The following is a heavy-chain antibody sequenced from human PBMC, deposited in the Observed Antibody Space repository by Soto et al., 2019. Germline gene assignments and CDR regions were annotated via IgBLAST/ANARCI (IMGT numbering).Heavy chain of an antibody. V-gene: IGHV3-7*01. CDR1: GFTFSSYW. CDR2: IKQDGSEK. D-gene: IGHD3-3*01. Sequence: GESLKISCAASGFTFSSYWMSWVRQAPGKGLEWVANIKQDGSEKYYVDSVKGRFTISRDNAKNSLYLQMNSLRAEDTAVYYCARDTGPPTIFGVVLPVGYYYYGMDVWGQGTTVTVSS. CDR3: ARDTGPPTIFGVVLPVGYYYYGMDV. J-gene: IGHJ6*02.